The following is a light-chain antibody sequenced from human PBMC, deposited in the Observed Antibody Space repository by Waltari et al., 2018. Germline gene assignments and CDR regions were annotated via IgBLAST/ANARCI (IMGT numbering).Light chain of an antibody. J-gene: IGLJ3*02. V-gene: IGLV4-69*02. CDR2: VNSDGSH. CDR3: QTGGHGTWV. CDR1: SGHSSNI. Sequence: QLMLTQSPSASASLGASVKLTCTLSSGHSSNIVAWHQQQPEKGPRFLMKVNSDGSHSKGDEIPDRFSGSSSGAERYLTISTVQSEDEAVYYCQTGGHGTWVFGGGTKLTVL.